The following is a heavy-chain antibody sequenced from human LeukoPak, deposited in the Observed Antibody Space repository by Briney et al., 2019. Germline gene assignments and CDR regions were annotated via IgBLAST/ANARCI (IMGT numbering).Heavy chain of an antibody. Sequence: SETLSLTCTVSGGSISSYSYYWGWIRQPPGKGLEWIGNIYYSGSTYYNPSLKSRITISVDTSKNQFSLKLSSVTAADTAVYYCARQGDYGDYIFDYWGQGTLVTVSS. CDR1: GGSISSYSYY. D-gene: IGHD4-17*01. CDR2: IYYSGST. CDR3: ARQGDYGDYIFDY. V-gene: IGHV4-39*01. J-gene: IGHJ4*02.